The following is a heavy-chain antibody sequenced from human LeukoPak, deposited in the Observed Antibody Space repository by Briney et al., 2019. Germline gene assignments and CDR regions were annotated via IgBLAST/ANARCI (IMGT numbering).Heavy chain of an antibody. Sequence: SETLSRTCTVSGGSISSYYWSWIRQPPGKGLEWIGYIYYSGSTSYNPSLKSRVTISVDTSKNQFSLKLSSVTAADTAVYYCAKGSGSYYSAEYFQHWGQGTLVTVSS. CDR3: AKGSGSYYSAEYFQH. J-gene: IGHJ1*01. D-gene: IGHD3-10*01. CDR1: GGSISSYY. CDR2: IYYSGST. V-gene: IGHV4-59*01.